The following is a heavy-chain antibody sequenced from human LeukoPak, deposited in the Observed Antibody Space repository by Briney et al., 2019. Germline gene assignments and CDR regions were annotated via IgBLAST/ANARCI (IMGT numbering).Heavy chain of an antibody. CDR1: GFTVSSNY. CDR3: ARGGAMIRGVFDY. V-gene: IGHV3-66*01. Sequence: GGSLRLSCIASGFTVSSNYMTWVRQAPVKGLEWVSIIYSGCSTYYADSVKGRFTISRDNSKNTLYLQMNSLRAEDTAVYYCARGGAMIRGVFDYWGQGTLVTVSS. J-gene: IGHJ4*02. D-gene: IGHD3-10*01. CDR2: IYSGCST.